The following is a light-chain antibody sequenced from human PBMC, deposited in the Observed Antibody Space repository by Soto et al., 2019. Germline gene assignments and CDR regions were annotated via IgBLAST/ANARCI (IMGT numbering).Light chain of an antibody. CDR1: QSISSSY. CDR2: GAS. Sequence: EIVLTQSPGTLSLSPGEGATLSCRASQSISSSYLAWYQQRPGQAPRLFIYGASRRGTVIPDRFSGSGSGTDFTLTISRLQPEDFAVYYCQHYGSSLTFGGGTQVEIK. CDR3: QHYGSSLT. V-gene: IGKV3-20*01. J-gene: IGKJ4*01.